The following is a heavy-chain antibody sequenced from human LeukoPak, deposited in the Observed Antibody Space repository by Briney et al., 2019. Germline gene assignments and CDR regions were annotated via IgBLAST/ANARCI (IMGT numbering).Heavy chain of an antibody. D-gene: IGHD1-26*01. CDR2: MNPNSGNT. V-gene: IGHV1-8*01. Sequence: GASVKVSCKASGYTFTSYDINWVRQATGQGLEWMGWMNPNSGNTGYAQKFQGRVTMTRNTSISTAYMELSSLRSEDTAVYYCARDHSSASYTYYYYYMDVWGKGTTVTVSS. CDR1: GYTFTSYD. J-gene: IGHJ6*03. CDR3: ARDHSSASYTYYYYYMDV.